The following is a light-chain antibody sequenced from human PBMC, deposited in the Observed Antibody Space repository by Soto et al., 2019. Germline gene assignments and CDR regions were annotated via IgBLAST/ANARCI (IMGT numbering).Light chain of an antibody. CDR3: QQYNSYSLS. CDR1: QSITSW. CDR2: KAS. J-gene: IGKJ4*01. V-gene: IGKV1-5*03. Sequence: DIQMTQSPSTLSASVGDRVTITCRASQSITSWLAWYQQKPGKAPKLLIYKASSLESGVPSRFSGSGSWTEFTLTISILQPDDFAIYYCQQYNSYSLSFGGGTKLEIK.